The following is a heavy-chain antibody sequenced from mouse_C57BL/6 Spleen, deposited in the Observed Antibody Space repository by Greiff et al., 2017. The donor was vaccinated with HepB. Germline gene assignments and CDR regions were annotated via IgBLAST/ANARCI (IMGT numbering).Heavy chain of an antibody. CDR2: ISYDGSN. CDR1: GYSITSGYY. CDR3: AREGLRRGDYFDY. Sequence: VQLQQSGPGLVKPSQSLSLTCSVTGYSITSGYYWNWMRQFPGNKLEWMGYISYDGSNNYNPSLKNRISITRDTSKNQFFLKFNSVTTEDTATYYCAREGLRRGDYFDYWGQGTTLTVSS. D-gene: IGHD2-4*01. V-gene: IGHV3-6*01. J-gene: IGHJ2*01.